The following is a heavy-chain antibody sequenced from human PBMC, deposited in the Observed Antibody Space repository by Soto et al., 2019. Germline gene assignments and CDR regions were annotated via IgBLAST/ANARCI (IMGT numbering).Heavy chain of an antibody. CDR3: ARGDRGAFDL. D-gene: IGHD2-21*02. Sequence: EVQLGEAEGGLAQPGGSLRLSCAASGFTFSYYWMHWVRQAPGQGLVWVSRIHSDGSSTTYADSVKGRFTISRDNAKNTLYLQMNSLRAEDTAVYYCARGDRGAFDLWGQGTMVTVSS. CDR2: IHSDGSST. J-gene: IGHJ3*01. CDR1: GFTFSYYW. V-gene: IGHV3-74*01.